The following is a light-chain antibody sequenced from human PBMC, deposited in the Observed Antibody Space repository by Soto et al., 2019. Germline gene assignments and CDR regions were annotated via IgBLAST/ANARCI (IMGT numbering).Light chain of an antibody. CDR1: SSDVGGYKY. CDR3: SSYTSSSSYV. Sequence: SALTQPASVSGSPGQSITLSCTGTSSDVGGYKYVSWYQPHPAQAPKLLIYDVTNRPSGISNRFSGSKSCNTASLTISGLQAEDGADYYCSSYTSSSSYVFGTGTQLTVL. J-gene: IGLJ1*01. V-gene: IGLV2-14*01. CDR2: DVT.